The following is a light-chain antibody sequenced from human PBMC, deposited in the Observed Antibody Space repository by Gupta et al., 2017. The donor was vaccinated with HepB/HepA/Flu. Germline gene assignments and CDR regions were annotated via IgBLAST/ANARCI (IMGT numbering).Light chain of an antibody. CDR3: QQLRNWPPIT. CDR2: EAS. CDR1: QSVSNY. V-gene: IGKV3-11*01. Sequence: EIVLTQSPATLSLSPGERATLSCRASQSVSNYLAWYQQKPGQAPRLLIYEASNRATGLPARFSGSGDGTDVTLTSSSREPEEFAGYYCQQLRNWPPITFGGGTKVEIK. J-gene: IGKJ4*01.